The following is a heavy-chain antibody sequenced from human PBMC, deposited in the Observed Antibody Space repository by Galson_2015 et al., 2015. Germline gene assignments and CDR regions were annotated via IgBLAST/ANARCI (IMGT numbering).Heavy chain of an antibody. D-gene: IGHD2-2*01. J-gene: IGHJ6*02. CDR1: GFTFSSYW. CDR2: INSDGSST. V-gene: IGHV3-74*01. Sequence: SLRLSCTASGFTFSSYWMHWVRQAPGKELVWVSRINSDGSSTSYADSVKGRFTISRDNAKNTLYLQMNSLRAEDTAVYYCARDGIVVVPAAKANYYYYGMDVWGQGTTVTVSS. CDR3: ARDGIVVVPAAKANYYYYGMDV.